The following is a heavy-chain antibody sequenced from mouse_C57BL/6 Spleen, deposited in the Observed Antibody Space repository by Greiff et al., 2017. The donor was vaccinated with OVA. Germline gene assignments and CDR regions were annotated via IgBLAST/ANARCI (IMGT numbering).Heavy chain of an antibody. V-gene: IGHV3-6*01. CDR3: AREDFYDLAWFAY. CDR2: ISYDGSN. CDR1: GYSITSGYY. Sequence: EVKLQESGPGLVKPSQSLSLTCYVTGYSITSGYYWNWIRQFPGNKLEWMGYISYDGSNNYNPSLKNRISITLDTAKNQFCLKLNSVTTEDTATYYCAREDFYDLAWFAYWGQGTLVTVSA. D-gene: IGHD2-3*01. J-gene: IGHJ3*01.